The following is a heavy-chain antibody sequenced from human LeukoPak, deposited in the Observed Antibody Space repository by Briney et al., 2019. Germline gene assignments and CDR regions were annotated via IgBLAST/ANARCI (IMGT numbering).Heavy chain of an antibody. CDR3: AREGGYQYYYAMDV. D-gene: IGHD3-16*01. V-gene: IGHV3-21*01. CDR2: ISSSSSYI. J-gene: IGHJ6*02. Sequence: PGGSLRLSCVASGFSFSGSWMTWVRQAPGMGLEWVSSISSSSSYIFYADSVKGRFTISRDNAKNSLYLQMSSLRAEDAAVYYCAREGGYQYYYAMDVWGQGTTVTVSS. CDR1: GFSFSGSW.